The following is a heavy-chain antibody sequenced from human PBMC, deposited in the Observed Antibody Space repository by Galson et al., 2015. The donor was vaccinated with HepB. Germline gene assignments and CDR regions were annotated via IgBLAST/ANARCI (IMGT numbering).Heavy chain of an antibody. D-gene: IGHD4-17*01. J-gene: IGHJ3*02. CDR1: GFTFSSYS. CDR3: ARDRGATVTSAFDI. V-gene: IGHV3-48*01. Sequence: FLRLSCAASGFTFSSYSMNWVRQAPGKGLEWVSYISSSSSTIYYADSVKGRFTISRDNAKNSLYLQMNSLRAEDTAVYYCARDRGATVTSAFDIWGQGTMVTVSS. CDR2: ISSSSSTI.